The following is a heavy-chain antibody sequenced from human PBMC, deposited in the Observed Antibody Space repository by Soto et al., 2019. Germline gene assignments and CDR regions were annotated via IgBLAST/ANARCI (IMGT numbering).Heavy chain of an antibody. CDR3: ARDPTSGWYWTFDY. J-gene: IGHJ4*02. CDR1: GYTFTGYY. D-gene: IGHD6-19*01. CDR2: INPNSGGT. V-gene: IGHV1-2*04. Sequence: GASVKVSCKASGYTFTGYYMHWVRQAPGQGLEWMGWINPNSGGTNYAQKFQGWVTMTRDTSISTAYMELSRLRSDDTAVYYCARDPTSGWYWTFDYWGQGTLVTVSS.